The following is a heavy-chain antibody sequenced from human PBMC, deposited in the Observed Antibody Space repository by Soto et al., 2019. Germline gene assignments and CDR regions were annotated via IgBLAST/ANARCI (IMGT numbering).Heavy chain of an antibody. CDR2: IYYSGST. Sequence: PSETLCLTGSVCGGSLSNCCWSWIRQPPGKGLEWIGYIYYSGSTNYNPSLRSRVTISVDTSKNQFSLKLRSVTAADTAVYYCGRTNYLDHWGQGTLVT. D-gene: IGHD4-17*01. V-gene: IGHV4-59*08. CDR3: GRTNYLDH. CDR1: GGSLSNCC. J-gene: IGHJ4*02.